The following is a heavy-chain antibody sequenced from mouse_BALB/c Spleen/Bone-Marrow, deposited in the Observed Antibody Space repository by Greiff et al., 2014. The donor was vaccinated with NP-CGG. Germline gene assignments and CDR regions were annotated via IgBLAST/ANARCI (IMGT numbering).Heavy chain of an antibody. CDR2: IYPANGNT. Sequence: VQLQQSGAELVKPGASVKLSCTASGFNIIYAYIHWVKRRPEQGLEWIGRIYPANGNTNYDPKFRGKATITADTSSNTAYLHLNSLTSEDTAVYYCARSPGEVNYWGQGTLVTVSA. D-gene: IGHD1-3*01. CDR3: ARSPGEVNY. CDR1: GFNIIYAY. V-gene: IGHV14-3*02. J-gene: IGHJ3*01.